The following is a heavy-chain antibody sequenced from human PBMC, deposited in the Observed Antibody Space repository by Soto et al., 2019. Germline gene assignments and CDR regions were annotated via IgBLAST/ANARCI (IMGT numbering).Heavy chain of an antibody. CDR2: IYYSGRT. Sequence: QLQLQESGPGLVKPSETLSLTCTVSGGSISSSSYYWGWIRQPPGKGLEWIGRIYYSGRTYYNPSLKSRVTISVDTSKNQFSLKLSSVTAADTAVYYCARHGEGIAAAGTMDTPFDYWGQGTLVTVSS. CDR3: ARHGEGIAAAGTMDTPFDY. D-gene: IGHD6-13*01. V-gene: IGHV4-39*01. CDR1: GGSISSSSYY. J-gene: IGHJ4*02.